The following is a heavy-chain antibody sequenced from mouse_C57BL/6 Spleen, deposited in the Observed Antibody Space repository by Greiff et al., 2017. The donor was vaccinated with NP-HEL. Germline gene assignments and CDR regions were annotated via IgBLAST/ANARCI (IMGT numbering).Heavy chain of an antibody. CDR1: GFNIKDDY. CDR2: IDPENGDT. J-gene: IGHJ3*01. V-gene: IGHV14-4*01. Sequence: EVQLVESGAELVRPGASVKLSCTASGFNIKDDYMHWVKQRPEQGLEWIGWIDPENGDTEYASKFQGKATITADTSSNTAYLQLSSLTSEDTAVYYCTQKRDWFAYWGQGTLVTVSA. CDR3: TQKRDWFAY.